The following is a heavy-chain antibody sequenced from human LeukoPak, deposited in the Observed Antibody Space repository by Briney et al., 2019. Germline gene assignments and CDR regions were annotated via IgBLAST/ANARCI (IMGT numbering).Heavy chain of an antibody. J-gene: IGHJ4*02. CDR2: TSYSGST. CDR1: GGSISGSCCY. V-gene: IGHV4-39*01. D-gene: IGHD3-16*01. Sequence: SETLSLTCTVSGGSISGSCCYWGWVRQTPGKDLEWIGSTSYSGSTHYNPSFKSRVTVSVDTSKNHFFLNLSSVTAADTAVYYCSRTTGDSAIIAAHWGQGTLVTVSS. CDR3: SRTTGDSAIIAAH.